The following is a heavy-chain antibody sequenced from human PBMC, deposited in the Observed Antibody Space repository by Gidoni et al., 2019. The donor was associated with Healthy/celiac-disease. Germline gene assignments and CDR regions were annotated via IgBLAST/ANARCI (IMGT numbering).Heavy chain of an antibody. D-gene: IGHD6-13*01. CDR2: IIPIFGTA. CDR3: ARRGYSSALDY. Sequence: HVQLVQSAVAAKKPGSSVKVPCKASGGTFSSYAISWVRQAPGHGLEWMGGIIPIFGTANYAQKFQGRVTITADESTSTAYMELSSLRSEDTAVYYCARRGYSSALDYWGQGTLVTVSS. V-gene: IGHV1-69*01. J-gene: IGHJ4*02. CDR1: GGTFSSYA.